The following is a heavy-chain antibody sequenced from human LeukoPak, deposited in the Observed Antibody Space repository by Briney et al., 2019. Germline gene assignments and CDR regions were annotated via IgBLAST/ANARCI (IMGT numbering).Heavy chain of an antibody. J-gene: IGHJ4*02. CDR1: GGSLSSYY. Sequence: SETLSLTCTVSGGSLSSYYWSWIRQPPGKGLEWIGYIYYSGSTNYNPSLKSRVTLSVDTSKNQFSLKLSSVTAADTAVYYCARLDGTVTRFDYWGQGTLVTVSS. CDR2: IYYSGST. V-gene: IGHV4-59*01. D-gene: IGHD4-17*01. CDR3: ARLDGTVTRFDY.